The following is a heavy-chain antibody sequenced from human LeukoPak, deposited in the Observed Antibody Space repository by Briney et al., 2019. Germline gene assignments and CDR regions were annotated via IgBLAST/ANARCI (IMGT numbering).Heavy chain of an antibody. CDR1: GSSMRSGGYY. Sequence: SETLSLTCSVSGSSMRSGGYYWLWIRQPPGRELEWIGSIYYSGDTYYNPSVESRVTLSLDTSNNQFSLELTAVTAADTALYYCARHGTTVVTLLDVWGKGTTVTVSS. D-gene: IGHD4-23*01. J-gene: IGHJ6*04. CDR3: ARHGTTVVTLLDV. CDR2: IYYSGDT. V-gene: IGHV4-39*07.